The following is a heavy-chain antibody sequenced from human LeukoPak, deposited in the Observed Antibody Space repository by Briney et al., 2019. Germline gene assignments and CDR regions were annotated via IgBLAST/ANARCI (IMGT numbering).Heavy chain of an antibody. CDR3: ARRSLWFGELLQLDY. D-gene: IGHD3-10*01. J-gene: IGHJ4*02. CDR1: GGSFSGYY. Sequence: PSETLSLTCAVYGGSFSGYYWSWIRQPPGKGLEWIGEINHSGSTNYNPSLKSRATISVDTSKNQFSLKLSSVTAADTAVYYCARRSLWFGELLQLDYWGQGTLVTVSS. V-gene: IGHV4-34*01. CDR2: INHSGST.